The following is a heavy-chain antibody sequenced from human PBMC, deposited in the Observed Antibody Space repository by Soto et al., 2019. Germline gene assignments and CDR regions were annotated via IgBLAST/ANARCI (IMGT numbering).Heavy chain of an antibody. V-gene: IGHV4-59*08. D-gene: IGHD3-10*01. CDR2: VHHSWGS. CDR1: GGSISSYY. CDR3: ARQGFGPLHGLVDV. J-gene: IGHJ6*02. Sequence: QVQLQESGPGLVKPSEPMSLSCTVSGGSISSYYWSWFRQSPGKRMEWIGYVHHSWGSSYNPSLQSRVAISLYTSKSQFSLKVTSVTATDTAVYYCARQGFGPLHGLVDVWGQWTTVTVSS.